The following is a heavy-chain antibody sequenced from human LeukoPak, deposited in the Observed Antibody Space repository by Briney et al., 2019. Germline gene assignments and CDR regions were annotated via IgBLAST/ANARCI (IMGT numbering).Heavy chain of an antibody. D-gene: IGHD3-10*01. Sequence: GESLKISCKGSGYTFTNYWIGWVRQKPGKGLEWMGIIFPDDSDTRYSPSFQGQVTISADKSISTAYLQWSSLKASDTAIYYCAQQGAYGSGTYGGFDYWGQGTLVTVSS. V-gene: IGHV5-51*01. J-gene: IGHJ4*02. CDR1: GYTFTNYW. CDR3: AQQGAYGSGTYGGFDY. CDR2: IFPDDSDT.